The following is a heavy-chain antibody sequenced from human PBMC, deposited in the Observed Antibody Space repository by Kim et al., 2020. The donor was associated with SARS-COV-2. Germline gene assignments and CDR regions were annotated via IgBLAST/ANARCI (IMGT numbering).Heavy chain of an antibody. V-gene: IGHV1-3*01. D-gene: IGHD2-15*01. CDR2: INAGNGNT. J-gene: IGHJ6*02. CDR3: ARVKLGYCSGGSCYSGYYYYGMDV. Sequence: ASVKVSCKASGYTFTNYAMHWVRQAPGQRLEWMGWINAGNGNTKYSQKFQGRVIITRDTSASTAYMELGSLRSEDTAVYYCARVKLGYCSGGSCYSGYYYYGMDVWGQGTTVTVSS. CDR1: GYTFTNYA.